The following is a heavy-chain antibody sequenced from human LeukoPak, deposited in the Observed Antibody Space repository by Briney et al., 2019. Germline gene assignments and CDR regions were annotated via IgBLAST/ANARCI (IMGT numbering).Heavy chain of an antibody. CDR3: ARAYYDYVWGSYRQSTHFDY. J-gene: IGHJ4*02. Sequence: GESLKISCKGSGYSFTSYWIGWVRQMPGKGLEWMGIIYPGDSGTRYSPSFQGQVTISADKSISTAYLQWSSLKASDTAMYYCARAYYDYVWGSYRQSTHFDYWGQGTLVTVSS. CDR1: GYSFTSYW. V-gene: IGHV5-51*01. D-gene: IGHD3-16*02. CDR2: IYPGDSGT.